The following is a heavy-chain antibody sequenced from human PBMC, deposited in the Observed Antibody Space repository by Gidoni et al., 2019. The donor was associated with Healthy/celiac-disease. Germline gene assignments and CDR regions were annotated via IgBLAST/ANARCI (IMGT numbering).Heavy chain of an antibody. CDR1: GFTFSRYA. V-gene: IGHV3-23*01. J-gene: IGHJ5*02. CDR3: AKSKGQLVLAGSFDP. CDR2: ISGSGGST. D-gene: IGHD6-6*01. Sequence: EVQLLESGGGLVQPGGSLRLSCAASGFTFSRYAMSWVRQAPGKGLEWVSAISGSGGSTYYADSVKGRFTISRDNSKNTLYLQMNSLRAEDTAVYYCAKSKGQLVLAGSFDPWGQGTLVTVSS.